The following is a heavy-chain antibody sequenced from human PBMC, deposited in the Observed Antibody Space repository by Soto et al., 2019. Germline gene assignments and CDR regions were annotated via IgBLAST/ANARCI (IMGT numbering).Heavy chain of an antibody. CDR3: TSGRYGSSWSF. J-gene: IGHJ4*02. V-gene: IGHV3-49*03. Sequence: PGGSLRLSCTTSGFTFGDYAMSWFRQAPGMGLEWVGFIRSKAYDETTEYAASVKGRFTVSRDDSKSIAYLQMNGLKTEDTAVYYCTSGRYGSSWSFWGQGTLVTVSS. CDR1: GFTFGDYA. D-gene: IGHD6-13*01. CDR2: IRSKAYDETT.